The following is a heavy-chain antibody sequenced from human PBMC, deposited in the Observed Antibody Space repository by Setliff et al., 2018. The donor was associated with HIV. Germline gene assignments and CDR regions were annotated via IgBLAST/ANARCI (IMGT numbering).Heavy chain of an antibody. Sequence: ASETLSLTCTVSGGSISSFFWSWIRQPPGKGLEWIGHISYSGSTNYNPSLKSRVTISVDTSKNQFSLKLTSVTAADTAVYYCARRRSPPSGFYSKYYMDVWGKGTTV. V-gene: IGHV4-59*08. CDR1: GGSISSFF. D-gene: IGHD3-22*01. CDR2: ISYSGST. CDR3: ARRRSPPSGFYSKYYMDV. J-gene: IGHJ6*03.